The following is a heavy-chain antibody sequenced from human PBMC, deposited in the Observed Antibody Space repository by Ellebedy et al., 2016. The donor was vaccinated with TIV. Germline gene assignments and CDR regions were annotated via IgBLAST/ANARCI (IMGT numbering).Heavy chain of an antibody. CDR3: TRYEIISGGGYGMDV. J-gene: IGHJ6*02. V-gene: IGHV3-13*01. CDR2: IDNAGDT. CDR1: GFTFSRYD. D-gene: IGHD3-9*01. Sequence: GGSLRLSXAASGFTFSRYDMHWVRQSTRKGLEWVASIDNAGDTYYPGSVKGRLTISRENAKNSLYLQMNSLRVEDTAVYYCTRYEIISGGGYGMDVWGQGTTVTVSS.